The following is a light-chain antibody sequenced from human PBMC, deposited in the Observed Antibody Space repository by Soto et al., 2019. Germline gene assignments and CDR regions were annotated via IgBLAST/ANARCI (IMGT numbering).Light chain of an antibody. CDR2: GVS. CDR3: QHYNKWPPWT. V-gene: IGKV3-15*01. CDR1: QSVNSN. J-gene: IGKJ1*01. Sequence: EIVMTQSPATLSVSPGERVTLSCRASQSVNSNLAWYQQKPGQAPRLLIYGVSTRATGIPARFSGSGSGTEFTLTISSLQYEDFAVYYCQHYNKWPPWTFGQGTKVEIK.